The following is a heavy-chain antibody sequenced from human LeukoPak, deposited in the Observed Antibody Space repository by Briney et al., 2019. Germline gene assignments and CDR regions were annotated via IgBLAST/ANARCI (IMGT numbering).Heavy chain of an antibody. Sequence: GGSLRLSCAASGFTFSNYWMHWVRHAPGKGRVWVSRINSDGISTTYADSLKGRFTISRDNAKNTLYLQMNNLRAEDTAVYYCARDIATAGHLALVYWGQGILVTVSS. D-gene: IGHD6-13*01. CDR2: INSDGIST. J-gene: IGHJ4*02. V-gene: IGHV3-74*01. CDR1: GFTFSNYW. CDR3: ARDIATAGHLALVY.